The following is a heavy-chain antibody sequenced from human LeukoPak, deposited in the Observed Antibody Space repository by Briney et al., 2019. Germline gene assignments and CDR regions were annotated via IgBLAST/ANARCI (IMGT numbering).Heavy chain of an antibody. Sequence: PSETLSLTYAVSGGFISSGNWWGWFRQPPGKGLEWIGEIHHSVGTNYNPSLKSRVAISMDKSENQFSLDLTSVTAADTAMYYCARKGPATIADYWGRGTLVTVSS. CDR2: IHHSVGT. J-gene: IGHJ4*02. CDR1: GGFISSGNW. CDR3: ARKGPATIADY. V-gene: IGHV4-4*02. D-gene: IGHD4-11*01.